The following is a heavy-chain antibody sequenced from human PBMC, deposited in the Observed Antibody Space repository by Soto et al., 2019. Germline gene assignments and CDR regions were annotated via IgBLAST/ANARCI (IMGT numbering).Heavy chain of an antibody. D-gene: IGHD4-17*01. CDR2: LSGNGGGT. Sequence: GGSLRLSCAASGFTFSNYAMTWVRQAPGEGLEWVSTLSGNGGGTYYADSVKGRFTISRDNSKNTLSLQMSSLRAEDTAVYFCAKALFPNTVTSTWDYWGQGTLVTVSS. J-gene: IGHJ4*02. CDR1: GFTFSNYA. CDR3: AKALFPNTVTSTWDY. V-gene: IGHV3-23*01.